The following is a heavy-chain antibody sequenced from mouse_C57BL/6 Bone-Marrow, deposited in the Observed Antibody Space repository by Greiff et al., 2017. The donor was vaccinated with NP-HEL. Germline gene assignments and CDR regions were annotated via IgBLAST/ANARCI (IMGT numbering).Heavy chain of an antibody. J-gene: IGHJ3*01. CDR2: LYLGAGDP. CDR3: ARGAY. CDR1: GYAFSSYW. V-gene: IGHV1-80*01. Sequence: VKLQESGAELVKPGASVKISCKASGYAFSSYWMNWVKQRPGKGLEWIGQLYLGAGDPNYNGKFKDKASLTADKSSSTAYMQLSSLTSEDSAVYFCARGAYWGQGTLVTVSA.